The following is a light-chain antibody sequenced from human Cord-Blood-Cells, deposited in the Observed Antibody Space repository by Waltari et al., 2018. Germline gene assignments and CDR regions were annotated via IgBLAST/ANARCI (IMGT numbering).Light chain of an antibody. CDR2: GNA. CDR3: QSYDSSLSGYV. J-gene: IGLJ1*01. Sequence: QSVLTQPPSVSGAPGQRVTISCTGSSSNIGAGYDVHWYQQLPGTAPNLLIHGNAKRPSGVPDRFSGSKSGTSASLAITGLQAEDGADYYCQSYDSSLSGYVFGTGTKVTVL. CDR1: SSNIGAGYD. V-gene: IGLV1-40*01.